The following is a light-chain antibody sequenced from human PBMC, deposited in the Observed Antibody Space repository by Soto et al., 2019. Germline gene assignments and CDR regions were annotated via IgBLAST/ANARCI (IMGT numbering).Light chain of an antibody. J-gene: IGKJ1*01. CDR2: KAS. V-gene: IGKV1-5*03. Sequence: DTQMTQSPSILSASFGDRVTITCRAGQTIYSWLACYQQKPGQAPRLLIHKASTVETGVPSRFSGSGSGTDFTLIISSLQPEDFATYYCLQANNYPWTFGLGTKVDI. CDR1: QTIYSW. CDR3: LQANNYPWT.